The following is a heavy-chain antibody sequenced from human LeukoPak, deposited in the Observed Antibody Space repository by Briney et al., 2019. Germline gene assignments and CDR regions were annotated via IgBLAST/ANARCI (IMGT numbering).Heavy chain of an antibody. Sequence: ASVKVSCKASGYTFTSYGMNWVRQAPGQGLEWMGWIHPSTGNPTYAQGFTGRFVFSLDTSVSTTYLQISSLKAEDTAVYFCARAFQSLGGLSLPDYWGQGTLLTVSS. V-gene: IGHV7-4-1*02. D-gene: IGHD3-16*02. CDR1: GYTFTSYG. CDR3: ARAFQSLGGLSLPDY. CDR2: IHPSTGNP. J-gene: IGHJ4*02.